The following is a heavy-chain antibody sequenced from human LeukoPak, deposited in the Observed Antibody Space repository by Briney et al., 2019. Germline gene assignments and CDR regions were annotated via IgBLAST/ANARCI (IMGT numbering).Heavy chain of an antibody. CDR3: ARDLAVYDSSGYYAFDI. V-gene: IGHV3-53*01. CDR2: IYSGGST. J-gene: IGHJ3*02. Sequence: PGGSLRLSCAASGFTLSSNYMSWVRQAPGKGLEWVSVIYSGGSTYYADSVTGRFTISRDNSKNTLYLQMNSLRAEDTAVYYCARDLAVYDSSGYYAFDIWGQGTMVTVSS. CDR1: GFTLSSNY. D-gene: IGHD3-22*01.